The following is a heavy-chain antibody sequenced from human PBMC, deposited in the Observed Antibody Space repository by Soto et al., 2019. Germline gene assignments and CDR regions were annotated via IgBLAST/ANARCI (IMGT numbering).Heavy chain of an antibody. CDR2: ISGSGGST. V-gene: IGHV3-23*01. CDR1: GFTFSSYA. Sequence: GGSLRLSCAASGFTFSSYAMSWVRQAPGKGLEWVSAISGSGGSTYYADSVKGRFTISRDNSKNTLYLQMNSLRAEDTAVYYCAKDRIGCSGGSCWGSDAFDIRGQGTMVTISS. CDR3: AKDRIGCSGGSCWGSDAFDI. J-gene: IGHJ3*02. D-gene: IGHD2-15*01.